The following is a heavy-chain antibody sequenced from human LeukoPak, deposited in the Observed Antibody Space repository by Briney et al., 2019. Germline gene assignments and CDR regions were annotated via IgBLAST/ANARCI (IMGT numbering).Heavy chain of an antibody. Sequence: GGSLRLSCAASGFTVSSNYMSWVRQAPGKWLEWVSIIYSGGSTFYADSVKGRFTISRDNSKNTLYLQMNSLRAEDTAVYYCARGGSYLSAFDIWGQGTMVTVSS. CDR2: IYSGGST. D-gene: IGHD1-26*01. CDR1: GFTVSSNY. V-gene: IGHV3-53*01. CDR3: ARGGSYLSAFDI. J-gene: IGHJ3*02.